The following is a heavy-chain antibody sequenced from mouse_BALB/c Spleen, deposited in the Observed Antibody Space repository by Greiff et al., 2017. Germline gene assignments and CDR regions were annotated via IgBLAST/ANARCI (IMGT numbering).Heavy chain of an antibody. CDR2: IRNKANGYTT. Sequence: EVQGVESGGGLVQPGGSLRLSCATSGFTFTDYYMSWVRQPPGKALEWLGFIRNKANGYTTEYSASVKGRFTISRDNSQSILYLQMNTLRAEDSATYYCARDDYGSSYDYAMDYWGQGTSVTVSS. D-gene: IGHD1-1*01. V-gene: IGHV7-3*02. J-gene: IGHJ4*01. CDR1: GFTFTDYY. CDR3: ARDDYGSSYDYAMDY.